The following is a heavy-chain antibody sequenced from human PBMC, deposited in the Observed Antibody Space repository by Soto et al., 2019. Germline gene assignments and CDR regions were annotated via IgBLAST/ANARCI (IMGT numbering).Heavy chain of an antibody. CDR2: IYPGDSDT. CDR3: ATLTGRNDILTGYYNSVPAGMAV. J-gene: IGHJ6*01. Sequence: PGESLKISCKGSGYSFTSYWSGWVRQMPVKGLEWMGIIYPGDSDTRYSPSFQGQVTISADKSISTAYLQWSSLKASDTAMYYCATLTGRNDILTGYYNSVPAGMAVREKRTTATVSS. D-gene: IGHD3-9*01. CDR1: GYSFTSYW. V-gene: IGHV5-51*01.